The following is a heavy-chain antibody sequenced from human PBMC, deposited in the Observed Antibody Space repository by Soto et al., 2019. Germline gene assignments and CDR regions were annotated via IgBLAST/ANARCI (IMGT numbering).Heavy chain of an antibody. CDR1: GFTFSSYG. CDR2: ISYDGSNK. Sequence: QVQLVESGGGLVQPGRSLRLSCVASGFTFSSYGMHWVRQAPGKGLEWVAVISYDGSNKYYADSVKGRFTITRDNSKHKLYLKMNSLRGEDTAVYYCAKDRLGVIRILSIDYWGQGTLVTVSS. J-gene: IGHJ4*02. V-gene: IGHV3-30*18. CDR3: AKDRLGVIRILSIDY. D-gene: IGHD3-10*01.